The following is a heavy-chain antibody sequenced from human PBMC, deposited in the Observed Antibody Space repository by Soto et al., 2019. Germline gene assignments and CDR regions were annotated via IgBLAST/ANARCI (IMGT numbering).Heavy chain of an antibody. Sequence: TLSLPRTFSCGSLSSGGYYWGWVRPHPGKGLEWIGYIYYSGSTYYNPSLKSRVTISVDTSKNQFSLKLSSVTAADTAVYYCARKIFGVAHYGMDVWGQGTTVTVSS. CDR1: CGSLSSGGYY. CDR2: IYYSGST. V-gene: IGHV4-31*03. J-gene: IGHJ6*02. D-gene: IGHD3-3*01. CDR3: ARKIFGVAHYGMDV.